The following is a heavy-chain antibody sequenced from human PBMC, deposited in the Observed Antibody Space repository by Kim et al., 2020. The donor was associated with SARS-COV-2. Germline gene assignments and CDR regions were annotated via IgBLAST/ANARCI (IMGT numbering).Heavy chain of an antibody. V-gene: IGHV1-69*13. CDR1: GGTFSSYA. CDR2: IIPIFGTA. CDR3: ARGYYGSGTNGYYYYGMDV. Sequence: SVKVSCKASGGTFSSYAISWVRQAPGQGLEWMGGIIPIFGTANYAQKFQGRVTITADESTSTAYMELSSLRSEDTAVYYCARGYYGSGTNGYYYYGMDVWGQGTTVTVSS. J-gene: IGHJ6*02. D-gene: IGHD3-10*01.